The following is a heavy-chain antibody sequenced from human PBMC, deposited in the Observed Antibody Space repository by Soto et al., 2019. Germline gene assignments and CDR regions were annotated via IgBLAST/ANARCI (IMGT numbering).Heavy chain of an antibody. D-gene: IGHD2-8*02. V-gene: IGHV4-39*07. CDR3: ARAKITGLFDY. Sequence: SETLSLSCTVSGGSISSSSYYWGWIRQPPGKGLEWIGSIYYSGSTYYNPSLKSRVTISVDTSKNQFSLKLTSVTAADTAVYYCARAKITGLFDYWGQGTLGTVSS. CDR2: IYYSGST. CDR1: GGSISSSSYY. J-gene: IGHJ4*02.